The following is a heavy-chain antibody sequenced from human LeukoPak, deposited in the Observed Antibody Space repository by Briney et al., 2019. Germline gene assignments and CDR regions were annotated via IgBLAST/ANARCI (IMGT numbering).Heavy chain of an antibody. D-gene: IGHD2-15*01. Sequence: GGSLRLSCAASGFTFSSYYMDWVRQAPGKGLEWVGRTSNKADSYTTYYAASVKGRFTILRDDSKNLLYLQMKSLKAEDTAVYYCTRHYFSDWGQGTLVTVSS. CDR2: TSNKADSYTT. V-gene: IGHV3-72*01. J-gene: IGHJ4*02. CDR1: GFTFSSYY. CDR3: TRHYFSD.